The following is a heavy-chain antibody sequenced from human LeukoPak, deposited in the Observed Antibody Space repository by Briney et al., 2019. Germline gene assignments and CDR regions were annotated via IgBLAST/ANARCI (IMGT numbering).Heavy chain of an antibody. Sequence: GRSLRLSCAASGFTFSSYGMHWVRQAPGKGLEWVAVIWYGGSNKYYADSVKGRFTISRDNSKNTLYLQMNSLRAEDTAVYYCSKGGAVAPDYWGQGTLVTVSS. D-gene: IGHD6-19*01. CDR3: SKGGAVAPDY. CDR1: GFTFSSYG. V-gene: IGHV3-33*08. CDR2: IWYGGSNK. J-gene: IGHJ4*02.